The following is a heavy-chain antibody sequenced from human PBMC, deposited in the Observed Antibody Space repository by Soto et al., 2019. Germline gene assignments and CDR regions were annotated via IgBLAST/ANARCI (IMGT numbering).Heavy chain of an antibody. V-gene: IGHV3-23*01. CDR3: AKLLVTQMPYYYYGLDV. Sequence: EVQLLESGGGLVQPGGSLRLSCGVSGFTFSNYAMSWVRQAPGKGLEWVSAINIGGDTTYYADSVKGRFTMSRDNSKNTLYLQMNSLRAEVTAVYYCAKLLVTQMPYYYYGLDVWGQGTTVTVSS. CDR1: GFTFSNYA. J-gene: IGHJ6*02. CDR2: INIGGDTT. D-gene: IGHD2-21*02.